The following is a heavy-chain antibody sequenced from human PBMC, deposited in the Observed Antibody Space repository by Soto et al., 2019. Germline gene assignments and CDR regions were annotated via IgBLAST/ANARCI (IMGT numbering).Heavy chain of an antibody. J-gene: IGHJ5*02. V-gene: IGHV1-8*01. CDR2: MNPNSGNT. CDR1: GNTFTSYD. D-gene: IGHD4-17*01. CDR3: ARGVKYGAYSRWFDP. Sequence: ASVKVSCKASGNTFTSYDTNWVRQATGQGLEYLGWMNPNSGNTAYVQKFQGRVTMTWDTSITTAYMELSGLRSEDTAVYFCARGVKYGAYSRWFDPWGQGTLVTV.